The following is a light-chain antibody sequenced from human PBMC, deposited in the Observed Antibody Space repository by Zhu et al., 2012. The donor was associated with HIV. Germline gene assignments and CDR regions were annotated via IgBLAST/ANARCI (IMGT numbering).Light chain of an antibody. CDR3: QHVTLASGLA. CDR2: DAS. Sequence: EIVMTQSPATLSVSPGETATLSCRASQSVNSYLAWYQQKPGQAPRLLIYDASTRATGIPARFSGSGSGTDFTLTISSLEPEDFAVYYCQHVTLASGLAFGGGTKVEIK. J-gene: IGKJ4*01. V-gene: IGKV3-11*01. CDR1: QSVNSY.